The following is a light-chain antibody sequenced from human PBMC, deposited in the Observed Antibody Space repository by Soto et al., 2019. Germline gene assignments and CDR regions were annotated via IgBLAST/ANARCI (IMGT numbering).Light chain of an antibody. CDR1: SSDVGSYNL. Sequence: QSVLAQPASVSGSPGQSITISCTGTSSDVGSYNLVSWYQQHPGKAPKLLIFESSKRPSGVSNRFSGSKSGNTASLTISGLQAEDEADYYCCSSAGANIFFGTGTKVTVL. CDR2: ESS. V-gene: IGLV2-23*01. CDR3: CSSAGANIF. J-gene: IGLJ1*01.